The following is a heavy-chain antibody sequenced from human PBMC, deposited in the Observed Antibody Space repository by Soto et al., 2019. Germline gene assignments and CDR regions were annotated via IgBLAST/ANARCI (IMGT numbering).Heavy chain of an antibody. Sequence: GGSLRLSCAASGFTFSSYAMSWVRQAPGKGLEWVSAISGSGGSTYYADSVKGRFTISRDNSKNTLYLQMNSLRAEDTAVYYCAKAYSGYDHYYYYMDVWGKGTTVTVSS. CDR3: AKAYSGYDHYYYYMDV. CDR1: GFTFSSYA. J-gene: IGHJ6*03. D-gene: IGHD5-12*01. V-gene: IGHV3-23*01. CDR2: ISGSGGST.